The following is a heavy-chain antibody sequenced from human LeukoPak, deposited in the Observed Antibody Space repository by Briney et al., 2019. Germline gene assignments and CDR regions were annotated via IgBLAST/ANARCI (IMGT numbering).Heavy chain of an antibody. J-gene: IGHJ5*02. V-gene: IGHV4-39*01. CDR3: ARRVDYGDRNWFDP. Sequence: PSETLSLTCTVSGGSISSSSYYWGWIRQPPGKGLEWIGSIYYSGRTYYNPSLKSRVTISVDTSKNQFSLKLSSVTAADTAVYYCARRVDYGDRNWFDPWGQGTLVTVSS. D-gene: IGHD4-17*01. CDR1: GGSISSSSYY. CDR2: IYYSGRT.